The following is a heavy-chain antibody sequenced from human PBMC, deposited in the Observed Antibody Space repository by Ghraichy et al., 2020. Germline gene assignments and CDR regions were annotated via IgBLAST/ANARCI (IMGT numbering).Heavy chain of an antibody. J-gene: IGHJ4*02. D-gene: IGHD2-15*01. Sequence: SETLSLTCTVSGASIISATYQWGWVRRPPGKGLEWLGTIYSSGSTYFNPSLKSRVLMSVDTSQNQFSLRLTSVTAAYTAVYYCARHGLTVAAGANFFDYWGRGVLVTISS. CDR1: GASIISATYQ. V-gene: IGHV4-39*01. CDR3: ARHGLTVAAGANFFDY. CDR2: IYSSGST.